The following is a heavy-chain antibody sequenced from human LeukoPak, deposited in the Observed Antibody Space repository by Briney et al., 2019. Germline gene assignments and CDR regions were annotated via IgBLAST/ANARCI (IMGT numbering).Heavy chain of an antibody. J-gene: IGHJ5*02. D-gene: IGHD2-21*02. Sequence: GGSLRLSCAASGFTFSNAWMSWVRQAPGKGLEWVSALSDSGSSTYYADSVKGRFTIDRDNSKNTLYLHMNSLRAEDTAVYYCAKTLWGLTLLSSHHWGQGTLVTVSS. V-gene: IGHV3-23*01. CDR1: GFTFSNAW. CDR3: AKTLWGLTLLSSHH. CDR2: LSDSGSST.